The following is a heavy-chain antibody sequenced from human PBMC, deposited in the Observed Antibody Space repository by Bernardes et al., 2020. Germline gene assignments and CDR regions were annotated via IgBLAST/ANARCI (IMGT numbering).Heavy chain of an antibody. V-gene: IGHV4-34*01. CDR2: INHSGNT. D-gene: IGHD3-3*01. CDR1: GGSFSGYY. CDR3: VRVVFRAVITSSIGEYYGMDV. J-gene: IGHJ6*02. Sequence: SETLSLTCAVYGGSFSGYYWSWIRQPPGKGLEWIGEINHSGNTNYNPSLKSRVTISADTSKNQFSLKLSSVTAADTAVYYCVRVVFRAVITSSIGEYYGMDVWGQGTTVTVSS.